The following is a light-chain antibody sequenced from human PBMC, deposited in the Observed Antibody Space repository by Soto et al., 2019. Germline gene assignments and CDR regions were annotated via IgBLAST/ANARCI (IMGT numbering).Light chain of an antibody. V-gene: IGLV2-14*01. CDR3: ISYSSTTTRVV. J-gene: IGLJ3*02. CDR2: DVS. Sequence: QSALTQPASVSGSPGQSITFSCTGTSSDVGGYGSVSWYQQYPGKAPKLIIYDVSNRPSGVSNRFSGSKSGNTASLIISGLQAEDEADYYCISYSSTTTRVVFGGGTKVTVL. CDR1: SSDVGGYGS.